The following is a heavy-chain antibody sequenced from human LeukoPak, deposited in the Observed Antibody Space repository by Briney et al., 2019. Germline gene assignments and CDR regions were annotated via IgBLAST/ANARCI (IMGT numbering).Heavy chain of an antibody. CDR3: ARVRYDILTGDLEEQHYFDY. J-gene: IGHJ4*02. Sequence: SETLSLTCTVSGGSISSYDWSWIRQPPGKGLEWIGYIYYSGSTNYNPSLKSRVTISVDTSKNQLSLKLSSVTAADTAVYYCARVRYDILTGDLEEQHYFDYWGQGTLVTVPS. D-gene: IGHD3-9*01. CDR1: GGSISSYD. CDR2: IYYSGST. V-gene: IGHV4-59*01.